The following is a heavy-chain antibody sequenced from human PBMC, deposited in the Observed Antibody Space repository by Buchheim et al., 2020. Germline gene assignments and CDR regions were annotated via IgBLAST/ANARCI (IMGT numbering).Heavy chain of an antibody. CDR3: ATHHGSGYLDY. CDR2: INQNGGEK. J-gene: IGHJ4*02. D-gene: IGHD3-3*01. V-gene: IGHV3-7*01. CDR1: GFNFGTLW. Sequence: EVQLVESGGGLGRPGGSLRLSCVASGFNFGTLWMSWVRQVPGKGLEWVANINQNGGEKYYVDSVEGRFTISRDNAKNSLYLQMNSLRAEDTAVYYCATHHGSGYLDYWGQGTL.